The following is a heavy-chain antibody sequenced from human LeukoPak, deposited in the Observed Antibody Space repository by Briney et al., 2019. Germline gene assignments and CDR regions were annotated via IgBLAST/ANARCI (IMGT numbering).Heavy chain of an antibody. J-gene: IGHJ6*04. CDR3: AKARGLYCSSTSCYDCDV. D-gene: IGHD2-2*01. V-gene: IGHV1-2*02. CDR2: INPNSGGT. Sequence: ASVKVSCKASGYTFTAYYIHWVRQAPGQGLEWMGWINPNSGGTSYAQKFQGRVTLTRDTSISTAYMELSMLRSDDTAVYYCAKARGLYCSSTSCYDCDVWGKGTTVTVSS. CDR1: GYTFTAYY.